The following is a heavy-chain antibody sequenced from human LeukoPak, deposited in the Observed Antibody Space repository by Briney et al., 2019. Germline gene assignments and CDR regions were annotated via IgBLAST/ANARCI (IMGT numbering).Heavy chain of an antibody. Sequence: SGTLSLTCAVSGGSISSSNWWSWVRPPPGKGLEWIGEIYHSGSNNYNPSLKSRVTISVDKSKNQFSLKLSSVTAADTAVYYCATSERPPSIAAAGYWYFDLWGRGTLVTVSS. D-gene: IGHD6-13*01. J-gene: IGHJ2*01. CDR2: IYHSGSN. CDR1: GGSISSSNW. CDR3: ATSERPPSIAAAGYWYFDL. V-gene: IGHV4-4*02.